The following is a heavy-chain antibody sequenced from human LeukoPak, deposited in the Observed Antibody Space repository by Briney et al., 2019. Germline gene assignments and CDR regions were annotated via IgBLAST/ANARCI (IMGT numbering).Heavy chain of an antibody. CDR1: GGSVSSGSYY. CDR2: IYYSGST. CDR3: ARDFFAFDI. Sequence: SETLSLTCTVSGGSVSSGSYYWSWIRQPPGKGLEWIGYIYYSGSTYYNPSLKSRVTISVDTSKNQFSLKLSSVTAADTAVYYCARDFFAFDIWGQGTMVTVSS. D-gene: IGHD3-3*01. J-gene: IGHJ3*02. V-gene: IGHV4-30-4*01.